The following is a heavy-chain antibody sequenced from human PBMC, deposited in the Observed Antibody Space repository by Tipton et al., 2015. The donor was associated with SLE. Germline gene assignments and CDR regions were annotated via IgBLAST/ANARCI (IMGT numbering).Heavy chain of an antibody. Sequence: TLSLTCTVSGGSISSFYWSWIRQPAGQGLEWIGRIYNSGSTNYNPSLNSRVTMSVDTSKSQFSLKLSPVTATDTAVYYSARSYGGTSNWFDPWGQRTLVTGSS. J-gene: IGHJ5*02. CDR2: IYNSGST. CDR3: ARSYGGTSNWFDP. V-gene: IGHV4-4*07. CDR1: GGSISSFY. D-gene: IGHD4-23*01.